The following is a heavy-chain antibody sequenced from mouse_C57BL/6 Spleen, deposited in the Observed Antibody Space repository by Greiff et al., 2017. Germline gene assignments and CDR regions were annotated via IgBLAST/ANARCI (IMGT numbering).Heavy chain of an antibody. CDR2: INYDGSST. D-gene: IGHD1-1*01. Sequence: EVQLVESEGGLVQPGSSMKLSCTASGFTFSDYYMAWVRQVPEKGLEWVANINYDGSSTYYLDSLKSRFIISRDNAKNILYLQMSSLKSEDTATYYCARDYYGSRRYFDVWGTGTTVTVSS. J-gene: IGHJ1*03. CDR1: GFTFSDYY. V-gene: IGHV5-16*01. CDR3: ARDYYGSRRYFDV.